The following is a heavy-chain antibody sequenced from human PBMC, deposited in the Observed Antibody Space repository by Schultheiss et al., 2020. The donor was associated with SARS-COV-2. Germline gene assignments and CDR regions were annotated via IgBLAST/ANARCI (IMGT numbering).Heavy chain of an antibody. Sequence: SCAASGFTFDDYTMNWVRQAPGKGLEWISYISSSRSTIYYADSVKGRFTISRDNAKNSLYLQMNSLRAEDTAVYYCARDPFYDILTGYSPYYFDYWGQGTLVTVSS. CDR2: ISSSRSTI. V-gene: IGHV3-48*04. D-gene: IGHD3-9*01. J-gene: IGHJ4*02. CDR1: GFTFDDYT. CDR3: ARDPFYDILTGYSPYYFDY.